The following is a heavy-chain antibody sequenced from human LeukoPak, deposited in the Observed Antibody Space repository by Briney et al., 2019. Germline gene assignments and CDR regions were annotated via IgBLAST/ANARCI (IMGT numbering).Heavy chain of an antibody. Sequence: SVNVSCKSSGYTFTNYGISCVRQAPGQGREGMGWISTTSDIRTYAQTLKGRLNTTTDKATPKASMELNNLTFDDTAVYYCARDWEAMNNCFDPWGQGTPVTVSS. CDR1: GYTFTNYG. V-gene: IGHV1-18*01. CDR2: ISTTSDIR. J-gene: IGHJ5*02. D-gene: IGHD1-26*01. CDR3: ARDWEAMNNCFDP.